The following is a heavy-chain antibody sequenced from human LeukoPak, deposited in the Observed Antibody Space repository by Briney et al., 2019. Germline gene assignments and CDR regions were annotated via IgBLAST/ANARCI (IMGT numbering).Heavy chain of an antibody. CDR1: GFTFSNYA. CDR3: AKDRYSSGWYSDFDY. J-gene: IGHJ4*02. D-gene: IGHD6-19*01. Sequence: TGGSLRLSCAASGFTFSNYAMHWVRQAPGKGREWVAVISDDGSNKYYGDSVKGRFTISRDNSKNTVYLQMNSLGAEDTAVYYCAKDRYSSGWYSDFDYWGQGTLVTVSS. CDR2: ISDDGSNK. V-gene: IGHV3-30*18.